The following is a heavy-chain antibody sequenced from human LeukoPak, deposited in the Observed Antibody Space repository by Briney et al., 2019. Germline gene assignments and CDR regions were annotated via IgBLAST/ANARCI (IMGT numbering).Heavy chain of an antibody. Sequence: GGSLRLSCAASGFTFGDHIMNWVRQLPGRRLEWVAYVSGSGSTVYYADSVKGRFTVSRDNGKSSLYLQMNSLRVEDTALYYCVRQFASWGQGTLVTVSS. CDR1: GFTFGDHI. CDR3: VRQFAS. J-gene: IGHJ4*02. CDR2: VSGSGSTV. V-gene: IGHV3-48*01.